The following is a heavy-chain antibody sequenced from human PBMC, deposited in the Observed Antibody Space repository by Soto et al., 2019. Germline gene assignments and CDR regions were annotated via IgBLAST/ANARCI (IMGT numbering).Heavy chain of an antibody. CDR2: IWYDGSNK. J-gene: IGHJ4*02. Sequence: QVQLVESGGGVVQPGRSLRLSCAASGFTFSSYGMHWVRQAPGKGLEWVAVIWYDGSNKYYADSVKGRFTISRDNSKNTLYLQMNSLRAEDTAVYYCARGPLRYFDWMIDYWGQGTLVTVSS. CDR3: ARGPLRYFDWMIDY. CDR1: GFTFSSYG. D-gene: IGHD3-9*01. V-gene: IGHV3-33*01.